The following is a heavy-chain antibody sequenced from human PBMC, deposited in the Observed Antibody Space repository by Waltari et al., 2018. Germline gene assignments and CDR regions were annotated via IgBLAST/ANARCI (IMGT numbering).Heavy chain of an antibody. D-gene: IGHD6-19*01. J-gene: IGHJ5*02. Sequence: QVQLVQSGAEVKKPGASVKVSCKASGYTFTSSDINWVRQAPGQGLEWMGWMNPNRGNTGYAQKFQGRVTITRNTSISTAYMELSSLRSEDTAVYYCARERRARWLVKGWFDPWGQGTLVTVSS. CDR3: ARERRARWLVKGWFDP. CDR1: GYTFTSSD. V-gene: IGHV1-8*03. CDR2: MNPNRGNT.